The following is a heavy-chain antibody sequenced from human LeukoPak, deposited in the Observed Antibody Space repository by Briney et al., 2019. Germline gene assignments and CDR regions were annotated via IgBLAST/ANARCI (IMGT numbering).Heavy chain of an antibody. CDR2: INPNSGGT. Sequence: GASVKVSCKASGYTFTGYYMHWVRQAPGQGLEWMGWINPNSGGTNYTQKFQGRVTMTRDTSISTAYMELSRLRSDDTAVYYCARNYDFWSGYYSPRSYFDCWGQGTLVTVSS. CDR3: ARNYDFWSGYYSPRSYFDC. D-gene: IGHD3-3*01. J-gene: IGHJ4*02. V-gene: IGHV1-2*02. CDR1: GYTFTGYY.